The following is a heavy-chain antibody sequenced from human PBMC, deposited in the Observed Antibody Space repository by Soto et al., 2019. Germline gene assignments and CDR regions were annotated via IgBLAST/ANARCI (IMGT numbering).Heavy chain of an antibody. CDR2: TYYRSKWYN. J-gene: IGHJ2*01. D-gene: IGHD5-18*01. CDR3: ARDGPGDTAMATYWYFNL. Sequence: KQSQTLSLTCAISGDSVSSNSAAWNWIRQSPSRGLEWLGRTYYRSKWYNDYAVSVKSRISINPDTSKNQFSLQLNSVTPEDTAVYYCARDGPGDTAMATYWYFNLWGRGTLVTVSS. V-gene: IGHV6-1*01. CDR1: GDSVSSNSAA.